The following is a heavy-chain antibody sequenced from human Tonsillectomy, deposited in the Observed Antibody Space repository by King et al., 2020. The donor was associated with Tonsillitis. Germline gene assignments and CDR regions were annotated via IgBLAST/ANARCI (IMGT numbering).Heavy chain of an antibody. CDR2: ISGSGGST. CDR1: GFSFSSYV. V-gene: IGHV3-23*04. J-gene: IGHJ4*02. CDR3: AKCGYNYDFWRGEYYFDY. Sequence: VQLVESGGGLVQPGGSLRLSCAASGFSFSSYVMSWVRQAPGKGLEGVSGISGSGGSTYYADSVKGRFTISRDNSRNTLYLQMNSLRAEDTAVYYCAKCGYNYDFWRGEYYFDYWGQGTLVTVSS. D-gene: IGHD3-3*01.